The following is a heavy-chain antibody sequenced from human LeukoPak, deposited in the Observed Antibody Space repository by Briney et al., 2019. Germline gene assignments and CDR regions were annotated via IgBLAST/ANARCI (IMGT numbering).Heavy chain of an antibody. CDR1: GYTFTSYG. CDR2: ISAYNGNT. V-gene: IGHV1-18*01. J-gene: IGHJ5*02. Sequence: GASVKVSCKASGYTFTSYGISWVRQAPGQGLEWMGWISAYNGNTNYAQKLQGRVTITADKSTSTAYMELSSLRSEDTAVYYCARDQGGNSTYYQNWFDPWGQGTLVTVSS. D-gene: IGHD3-10*01. CDR3: ARDQGGNSTYYQNWFDP.